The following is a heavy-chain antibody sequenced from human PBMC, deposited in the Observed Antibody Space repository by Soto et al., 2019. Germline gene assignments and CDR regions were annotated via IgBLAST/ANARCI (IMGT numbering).Heavy chain of an antibody. V-gene: IGHV3-64D*08. CDR1: GFTFSSYA. CDR2: ISSNGGST. CDR3: VKGLLLWFGELPFDY. J-gene: IGHJ4*02. D-gene: IGHD3-10*01. Sequence: GGSLRLSCSASGFTFSSYAMHWVRQAPGKGLEYVSAISSNGGSTYYADSVKGRFTISRDNSKNTLYLQMSSLRAEDTAVYYCVKGLLLWFGELPFDYWGQGTLVTVSS.